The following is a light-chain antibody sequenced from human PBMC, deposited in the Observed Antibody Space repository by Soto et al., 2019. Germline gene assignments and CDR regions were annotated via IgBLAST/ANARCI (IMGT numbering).Light chain of an antibody. Sequence: QSALTQPPSASGSPGQSVTVSCTGTSSDVGGYNFVSWYQHHPGKAPKLMIYEVNKRPSGVPDRFSGSKSGNTASLTVSGLQAEDEAYYFCSSYAGSNNYVFGTGTKLTVL. J-gene: IGLJ1*01. V-gene: IGLV2-8*01. CDR1: SSDVGGYNF. CDR3: SSYAGSNNYV. CDR2: EVN.